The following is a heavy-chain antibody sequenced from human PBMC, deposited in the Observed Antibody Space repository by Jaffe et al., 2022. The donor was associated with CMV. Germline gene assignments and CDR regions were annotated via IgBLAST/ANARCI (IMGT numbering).Heavy chain of an antibody. V-gene: IGHV4-34*01. CDR1: GGSFSGYY. Sequence: QVQLQQWGAGLLKPSETLSLTCAVYGGSFSGYYWSWIRQPPGKGLEWIGEINHSGSTNYNPSLKSRVTISVDTSKNQFSLKLSSVTAADTAVYYCARAGYGSGIGTQTFDYWGQGTLVTVSS. CDR3: ARAGYGSGIGTQTFDY. CDR2: INHSGST. D-gene: IGHD3-10*01. J-gene: IGHJ4*02.